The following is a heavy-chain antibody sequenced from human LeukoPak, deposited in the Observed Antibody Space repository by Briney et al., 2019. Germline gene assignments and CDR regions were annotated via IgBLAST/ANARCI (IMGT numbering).Heavy chain of an antibody. CDR2: ISGSGGYT. CDR1: GFTFSSYA. V-gene: IGHV3-23*01. J-gene: IGHJ4*02. Sequence: GGSLRLSCAASGFTFSSYAMTWVRQAPGKGLEWVSTISGSGGYTYYADSVKGRFTISRDNSKNTLYLQMNSLRAEDTAVYYCAKNTAIPYYFDYWGQGTLVTVSS. D-gene: IGHD5-18*01. CDR3: AKNTAIPYYFDY.